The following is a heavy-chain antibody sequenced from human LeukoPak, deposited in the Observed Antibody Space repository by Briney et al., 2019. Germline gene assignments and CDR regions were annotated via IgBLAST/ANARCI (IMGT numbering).Heavy chain of an antibody. V-gene: IGHV3-7*01. CDR3: AKDPEQWLVADPPWFDP. CDR2: IKQDGSEK. CDR1: GFTFSNFW. D-gene: IGHD6-19*01. Sequence: GGSLRLSCAASGFTFSNFWMSWVRQAPGKGLEWVANIKQDGSEKYYVDSLKGRFTISRDNAKNSLYLQMNSLRAEDTAVYFCAKDPEQWLVADPPWFDPWGQGTLVTVS. J-gene: IGHJ5*02.